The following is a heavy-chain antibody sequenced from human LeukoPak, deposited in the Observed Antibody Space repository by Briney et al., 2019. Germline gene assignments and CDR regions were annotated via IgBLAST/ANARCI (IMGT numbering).Heavy chain of an antibody. CDR3: ARVLGDYVWGSYRDFDY. CDR1: GFTFSSYA. Sequence: GGSLRLSCAASGFTFSSYAMSWVRQAPGKGLEWVSAISGSGGSTYYADSVKGRFTISRDNSKYTLYLQMNSLRAEDTAVYYCARVLGDYVWGSYRDFDYWGQGTLVTVSS. D-gene: IGHD3-16*02. CDR2: ISGSGGST. J-gene: IGHJ4*02. V-gene: IGHV3-23*01.